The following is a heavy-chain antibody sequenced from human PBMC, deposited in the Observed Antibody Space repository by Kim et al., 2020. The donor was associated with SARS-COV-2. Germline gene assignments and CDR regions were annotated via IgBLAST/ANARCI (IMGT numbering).Heavy chain of an antibody. CDR2: LSGSGGSS. Sequence: GGSLRLSCAASGFAFSSYAMTWVRQAPGKGLEWVSALSGSGGSSYYADSMKGRFTISRDNSRNTLYLLMNSLRTDDTAVYYCAKKVAVAGITVDYLYAMDAWGQGTAVTVSS. D-gene: IGHD6-19*01. V-gene: IGHV3-23*01. J-gene: IGHJ6*02. CDR3: AKKVAVAGITVDYLYAMDA. CDR1: GFAFSSYA.